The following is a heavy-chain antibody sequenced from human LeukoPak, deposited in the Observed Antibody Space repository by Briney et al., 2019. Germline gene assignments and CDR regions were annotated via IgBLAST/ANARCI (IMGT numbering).Heavy chain of an antibody. Sequence: SETLSLTCTVSGYSISSGYYWGWIRQPPGKGLEWIGSIYHSGSTYYNPSLKSRVTISVDTSKNQFSLKLSSVTAADTAVYYCARDRRTEKCLDYWGQGTLVTVSS. CDR2: IYHSGST. D-gene: IGHD2-2*01. CDR3: ARDRRTEKCLDY. J-gene: IGHJ4*02. V-gene: IGHV4-38-2*02. CDR1: GYSISSGYY.